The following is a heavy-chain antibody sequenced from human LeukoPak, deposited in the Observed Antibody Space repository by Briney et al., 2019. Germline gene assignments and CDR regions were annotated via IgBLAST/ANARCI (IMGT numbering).Heavy chain of an antibody. CDR3: ARESPQVATLDY. D-gene: IGHD5-12*01. CDR2: IYSDGSST. V-gene: IGHV3-74*01. J-gene: IGHJ4*02. CDR1: GFTFNKYW. Sequence: GGSLRLSCVASGFTFNKYWMQWVRQAPGKGLVWVSRIYSDGSSTDYADSVKGRFTISRDNAKNTLYLQMNSLRAEDTAVYYCARESPQVATLDYWGQGALVTVSS.